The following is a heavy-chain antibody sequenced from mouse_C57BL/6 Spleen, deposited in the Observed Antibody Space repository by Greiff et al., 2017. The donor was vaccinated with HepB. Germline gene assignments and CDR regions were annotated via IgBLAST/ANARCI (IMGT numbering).Heavy chain of an antibody. CDR1: GFTFSSYG. J-gene: IGHJ2*01. D-gene: IGHD1-1*01. V-gene: IGHV5-6*01. CDR3: ARHYYGSSYDFDY. CDR2: ISSGGSYT. Sequence: EVQGVESGGDLVKPGGSLKLSCAASGFTFSSYGMSWVRQTPDKRLEWVATISSGGSYTYYPDSVKGRFTISRDNAKNTLYLQMSSLKSEDTAMYYCARHYYGSSYDFDYWGQGTTLTVSS.